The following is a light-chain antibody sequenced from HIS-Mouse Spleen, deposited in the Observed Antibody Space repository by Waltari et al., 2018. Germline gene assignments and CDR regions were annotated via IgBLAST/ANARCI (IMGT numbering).Light chain of an antibody. J-gene: IGLJ3*02. CDR1: ALPKKY. Sequence: SYELTQPPSVSVSLGQMARITCSGEALPKKYAYWYQQKPGQFPVLVIYKDSERPSGIPERFSGSSSGTIVTLTISGVQVEDEADYYCLSADSSGTWVFGGGTKLTVL. V-gene: IGLV3-16*01. CDR2: KDS. CDR3: LSADSSGTWV.